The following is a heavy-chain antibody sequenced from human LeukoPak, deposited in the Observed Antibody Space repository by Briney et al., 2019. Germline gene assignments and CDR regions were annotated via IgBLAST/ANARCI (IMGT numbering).Heavy chain of an antibody. V-gene: IGHV3-23*01. CDR3: AKDRDIAVRRYYFDY. J-gene: IGHJ4*02. Sequence: GGSLRLSCAASGFTFSSYAMSWVRQAPGKGLEWVSGMSGSGGRTYYADSVKGRFTISRDNSKNTLSLQMNSLRAEDTAVYYCAKDRDIAVRRYYFDYWGQGTLVTVSS. CDR2: MSGSGGRT. CDR1: GFTFSSYA. D-gene: IGHD6-6*01.